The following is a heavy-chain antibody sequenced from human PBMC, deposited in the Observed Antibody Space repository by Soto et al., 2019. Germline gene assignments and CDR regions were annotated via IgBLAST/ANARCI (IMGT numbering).Heavy chain of an antibody. Sequence: PGGSLRLSCASSGFSFISYCMSWVRQAPGKGLEWISYITGSGDSISCADSISYADSVKGRFTISRDNAKNSLYLQMNSLRAEDTAVYYCATLNWGCFDYWGQGTLVTVSS. CDR3: ATLNWGCFDY. CDR2: ITGSGDSI. D-gene: IGHD7-27*01. J-gene: IGHJ4*02. CDR1: GFSFISYC. V-gene: IGHV3-48*04.